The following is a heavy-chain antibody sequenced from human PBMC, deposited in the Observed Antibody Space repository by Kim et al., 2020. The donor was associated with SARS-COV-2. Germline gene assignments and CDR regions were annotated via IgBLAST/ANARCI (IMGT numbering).Heavy chain of an antibody. J-gene: IGHJ4*02. D-gene: IGHD2-8*01. V-gene: IGHV4-59*08. CDR1: GGSISDYY. Sequence: SETLSLTCTVSGGSISDYYWSWIRQPPGNGLECSGNIDSSGGTNYTPSLQIRVTMSIDTAKNQFSLKLTSVTAAYASMYYFSRLMAYSHRWYYFDYWVQG. CDR3: SRLMAYSHRWYYFDY. CDR2: IDSSGGT.